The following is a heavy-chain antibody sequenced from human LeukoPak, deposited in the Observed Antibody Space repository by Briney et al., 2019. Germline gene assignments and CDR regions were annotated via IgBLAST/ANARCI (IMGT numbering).Heavy chain of an antibody. CDR1: GFTFTSYA. D-gene: IGHD5-24*01. V-gene: IGHV3-30-3*01. J-gene: IGHJ4*02. CDR3: ARAGRDGYNYRVYYFDY. Sequence: GGSLRLSCAASGFTFTSYAMHWVRQAPGKGLEWVAVISYDGSNKYYADSVKGRFTISRDNSKNTLYLRMNSLRAEDTAVYYCARAGRDGYNYRVYYFDYWGQGTLVTVSS. CDR2: ISYDGSNK.